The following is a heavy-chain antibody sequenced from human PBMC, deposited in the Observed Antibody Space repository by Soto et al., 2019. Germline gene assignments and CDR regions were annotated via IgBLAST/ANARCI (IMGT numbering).Heavy chain of an antibody. CDR3: ARTYFGSGSYSY. V-gene: IGHV4-39*02. CDR1: GGSISGTNEY. Sequence: QLQLQESGPGLVEPSETLSLTCTVSGGSISGTNEYWGWIRQPPGKGLEWIARIHYDGRTYYPPSLKSRLTISADTSKTHFSLKLSSVTAADTAVYYCARTYFGSGSYSYWGQGTLVIVSS. D-gene: IGHD3-10*01. J-gene: IGHJ1*01. CDR2: IHYDGRT.